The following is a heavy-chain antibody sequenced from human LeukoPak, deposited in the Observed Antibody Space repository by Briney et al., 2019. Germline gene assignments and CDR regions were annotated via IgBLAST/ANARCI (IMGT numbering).Heavy chain of an antibody. D-gene: IGHD3-22*01. CDR3: ARASGTDSTGYIQIDF. CDR1: GITFSSYW. J-gene: IGHJ4*02. CDR2: INSGGSST. Sequence: PGGSLRLSCAASGITFSSYWMHWVRQAPGKGLVWLSRINSGGSSTSYADSVKGRFTISRDNANSTLYLQMNSLRADDTAVYYCARASGTDSTGYIQIDFWGQGTLVTVSS. V-gene: IGHV3-74*01.